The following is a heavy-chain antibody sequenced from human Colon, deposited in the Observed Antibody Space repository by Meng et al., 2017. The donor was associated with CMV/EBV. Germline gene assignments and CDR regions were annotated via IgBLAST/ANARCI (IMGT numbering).Heavy chain of an antibody. D-gene: IGHD2-15*01. V-gene: IGHV3-21*01. J-gene: IGHJ4*02. CDR2: ITGSSSYM. CDR1: GFTFQNAW. Sequence: GESLKISCEVSGFTFQNAWMSWVRQAPGKGLEWVSSITGSSSYMYYADSVKGRFTISRDNAKNSLYLQMNSLRAEDTAVYYCARDPGDGSDWGQGTLVTVSS. CDR3: ARDPGDGSD.